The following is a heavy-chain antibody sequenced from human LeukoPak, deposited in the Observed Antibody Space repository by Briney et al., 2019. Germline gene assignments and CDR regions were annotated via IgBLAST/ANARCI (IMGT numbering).Heavy chain of an antibody. Sequence: SVKVSCKASGGTFSSYAISWVRQAPGQGLEWMGRIIPIFGTANYAQKFQGRVTITTDESTSTAYMELSSLRSEDTAVYYCASRRMSDQLSYYYMDVWGKGTTVTVSS. J-gene: IGHJ6*03. D-gene: IGHD2-2*01. CDR2: IIPIFGTA. V-gene: IGHV1-69*05. CDR3: ASRRMSDQLSYYYMDV. CDR1: GGTFSSYA.